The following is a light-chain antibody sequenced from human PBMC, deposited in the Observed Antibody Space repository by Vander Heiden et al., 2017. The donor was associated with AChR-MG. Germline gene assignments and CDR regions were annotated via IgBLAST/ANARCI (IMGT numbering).Light chain of an antibody. J-gene: IGLJ2*01. CDR3: CSYAGSYVV. CDR2: DDS. V-gene: IGLV2-11*01. Sequence: QSALTQPRSVSGSPGQPVTISCTGTSSDVGTYNYVSWYQQHPDKAPKLLIYDDSKRPSGIPDRFSGSKSGNTASLTISGLQAEDEADYYCCSYAGSYVVCGGGTKVTVL. CDR1: SSDVGTYNY.